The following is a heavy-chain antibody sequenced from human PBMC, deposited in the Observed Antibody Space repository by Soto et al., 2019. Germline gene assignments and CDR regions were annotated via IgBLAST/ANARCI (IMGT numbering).Heavy chain of an antibody. V-gene: IGHV1-69*13. CDR1: GGTFSSYA. D-gene: IGHD2-15*01. CDR2: IIPIFGTA. Sequence: ASVKVSCKASGGTFSSYAISWVRQAPGQGLEWMGGIIPIFGTANYAQKFQGRVTITADESTSTAYMELSSLRSEDTAVYYCARDCSGGSCYYGMDVWGQGTTVTVSS. J-gene: IGHJ6*02. CDR3: ARDCSGGSCYYGMDV.